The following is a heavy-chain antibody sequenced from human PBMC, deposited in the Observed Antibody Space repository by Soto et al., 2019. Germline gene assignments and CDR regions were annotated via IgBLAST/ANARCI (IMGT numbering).Heavy chain of an antibody. CDR1: GYTFTSYA. CDR3: ARDLDYYGSGSYHYYYGMDV. D-gene: IGHD3-10*01. J-gene: IGHJ6*02. Sequence: QVQLVQSGAEVKKPGASVKVSCKASGYTFTSYAMHWVRQAPGQRLEWMGWINAGNGNTKYSQKFQGRVTITRDTSASTAYMELSSLRSEDTAVYYCARDLDYYGSGSYHYYYGMDVWGQGTTVTVSS. CDR2: INAGNGNT. V-gene: IGHV1-3*01.